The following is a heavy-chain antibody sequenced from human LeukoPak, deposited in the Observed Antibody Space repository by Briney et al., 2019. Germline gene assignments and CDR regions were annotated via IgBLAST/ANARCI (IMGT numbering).Heavy chain of an antibody. CDR3: ARGPPYDFWSARGYSYYYMDV. V-gene: IGHV1-8*01. CDR2: MNPNSCNT. Sequence: ASVKVSCKASGYTFTNYDNNWVRQATGQGLEWMGWMNPNSCNTGYAQKFQGRVTMTRDTSISTAYMELSSLRSEDTAVYYCARGPPYDFWSARGYSYYYMDVWGKGTTVTVSS. J-gene: IGHJ6*03. D-gene: IGHD3-3*01. CDR1: GYTFTNYD.